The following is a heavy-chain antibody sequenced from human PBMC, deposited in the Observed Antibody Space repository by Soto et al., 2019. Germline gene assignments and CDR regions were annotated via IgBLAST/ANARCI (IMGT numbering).Heavy chain of an antibody. J-gene: IGHJ5*02. CDR1: GGSFSGYY. V-gene: IGHV4-34*01. CDR3: ARGALYGSGSYCWFDP. Sequence: SETLSLTCAVYGGSFSGYYWSWIRQPPGKGLEWIGEINHSGSTNYNPSLKSRVTISVDTSKNQFSLKLSSVTAADTAVYYCARGALYGSGSYCWFDPWGRRTLVTVSS. D-gene: IGHD3-10*01. CDR2: INHSGST.